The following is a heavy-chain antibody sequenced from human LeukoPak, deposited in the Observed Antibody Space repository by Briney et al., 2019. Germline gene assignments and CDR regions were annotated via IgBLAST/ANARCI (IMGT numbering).Heavy chain of an antibody. CDR3: ARDCCSSIYYYYYMDV. Sequence: GGSLRLSCAASGFTFSSYWMSWVRQAPGKGLEWVANIKQDGSEKYYVDSVKGRFTISRDNAKNSLYLQMNSLRAEDTAVYYCARDCCSSIYYYYYMDVWGKGTTVTVSS. CDR2: IKQDGSEK. V-gene: IGHV3-7*01. CDR1: GFTFSSYW. D-gene: IGHD6-6*01. J-gene: IGHJ6*03.